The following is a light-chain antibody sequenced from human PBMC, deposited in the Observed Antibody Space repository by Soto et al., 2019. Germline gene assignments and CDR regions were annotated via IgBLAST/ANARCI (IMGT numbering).Light chain of an antibody. Sequence: DIQMTQSPSSLSASVGDRVTITCRASQSISSYLNWYQQKPGKAPKLLIYAASSLQSGVPSRFSGSGSGTDFTLTISSLQPEDFATYYCLQHNSYPQTFGQGTKVEIK. CDR2: AAS. CDR3: LQHNSYPQT. CDR1: QSISSY. V-gene: IGKV1-39*01. J-gene: IGKJ1*01.